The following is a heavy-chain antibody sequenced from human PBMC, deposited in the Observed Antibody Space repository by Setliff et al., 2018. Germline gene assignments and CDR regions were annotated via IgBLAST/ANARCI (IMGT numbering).Heavy chain of an antibody. CDR2: IIPMFGTT. Sequence: GASVKVSCKASGGTFSSYAIDWVRQAPGQGLEWMGGIIPMFGTTNYAQKFQGRVTIIADESTSTTYMELSSLRSEDTAVYYCARGPQKFYSDTSGYYYETLYYYYMDVWGKGTTVTVSS. CDR3: ARGPQKFYSDTSGYYYETLYYYYMDV. V-gene: IGHV1-69*13. D-gene: IGHD3-22*01. CDR1: GGTFSSYA. J-gene: IGHJ6*03.